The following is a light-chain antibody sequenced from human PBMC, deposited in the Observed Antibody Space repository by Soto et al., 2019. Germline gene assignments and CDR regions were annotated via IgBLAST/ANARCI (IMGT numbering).Light chain of an antibody. CDR2: GNS. V-gene: IGLV1-40*01. CDR1: SSNIGAGYD. CDR3: QSYDSSLRVSV. Sequence: QSVPTQPPSVSGAPGQRVTISCIGSSSNIGAGYDVHWYQQLPGTAPKLLIYGNSNRPSGVPDRFSGSKSGTSASLAITGLHAEDEAGYYCQSYDSSLRVSVFGGGTKLTVL. J-gene: IGLJ2*01.